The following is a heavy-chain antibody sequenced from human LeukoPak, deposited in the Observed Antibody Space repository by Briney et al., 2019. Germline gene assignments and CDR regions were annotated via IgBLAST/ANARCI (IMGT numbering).Heavy chain of an antibody. CDR2: IDPNSGDT. CDR3: ARVSMIVNTRYYYYYMDV. CDR1: GYTFTGYY. V-gene: IGHV1-2*06. Sequence: GASVKVSCKASGYTFTGYYMHWVRQAPGQGLEWIGRIDPNSGDTNFAQKFQGRVTMTRDTSITTAYMELSSLRSEDTAVYYCARVSMIVNTRYYYYYMDVWGKGTTVTVSS. D-gene: IGHD3-22*01. J-gene: IGHJ6*03.